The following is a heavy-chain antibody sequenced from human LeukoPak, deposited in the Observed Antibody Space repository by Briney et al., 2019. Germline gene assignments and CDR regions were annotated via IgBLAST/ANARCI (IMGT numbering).Heavy chain of an antibody. D-gene: IGHD5-24*01. V-gene: IGHV6-1*01. J-gene: IGHJ4*02. Sequence: SQTLSLTCAISGDSVSRTNIAWNWVRQSPSRGLEWLGRTYYRSKWYNDYAVSVQSRIIINPDTSKNQFSLQLNSVTPEDTAVYYCARGIGWPYFDYWGQGTLVTVSS. CDR2: TYYRSKWYN. CDR3: ARGIGWPYFDY. CDR1: GDSVSRTNIA.